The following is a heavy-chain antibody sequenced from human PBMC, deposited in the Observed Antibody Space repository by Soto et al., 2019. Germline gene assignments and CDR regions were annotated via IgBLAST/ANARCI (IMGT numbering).Heavy chain of an antibody. CDR1: GFTFTTYA. V-gene: IGHV3-23*01. D-gene: IGHD4-17*01. J-gene: IGHJ4*02. Sequence: EVQLLESGGGLVQPGGSLRLSCAASGFTFTTYAMSWVRQAPGKGLEWVSDISGSGGVTYYADSVKGRFTVSRDNFKNTLYLQMNSLRAEDTAMYYFSKESVTVPLAQFDYWGQGTLVNVSS. CDR3: SKESVTVPLAQFDY. CDR2: ISGSGGVT.